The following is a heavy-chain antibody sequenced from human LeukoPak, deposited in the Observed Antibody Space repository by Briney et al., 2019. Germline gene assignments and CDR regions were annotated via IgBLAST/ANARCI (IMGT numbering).Heavy chain of an antibody. CDR1: GFTFSSHG. CDR3: ARDIVSMADY. V-gene: IGHV3-33*01. D-gene: IGHD4/OR15-4a*01. CDR2: IWYDGSKK. Sequence: GRSLRLSCAASGFTFSSHGMHWVRQAPGKGLEWVAVIWYDGSKKYHADSVKGRFTISRGNAKKSLYLQMNSLRAEDTAVYYCARDIVSMADYWGQGTLVTVSS. J-gene: IGHJ4*02.